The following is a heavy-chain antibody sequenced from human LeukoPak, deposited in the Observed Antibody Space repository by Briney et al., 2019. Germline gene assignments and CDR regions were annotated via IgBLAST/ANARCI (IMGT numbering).Heavy chain of an antibody. CDR1: GGTFSSYA. CDR2: IIPIFGTA. V-gene: IGHV1-69*05. D-gene: IGHD6-13*01. J-gene: IGHJ5*02. Sequence: ASVKVSCKASGGTFSSYAISWVRQAPGQGLEWMGRIIPIFGTANYAQKFQGRVTITTDESTSTAYMELSSLRSEDTAVYYCARDRDLVLAAAANHNWFGPWGQGTLVTVSS. CDR3: ARDRDLVLAAAANHNWFGP.